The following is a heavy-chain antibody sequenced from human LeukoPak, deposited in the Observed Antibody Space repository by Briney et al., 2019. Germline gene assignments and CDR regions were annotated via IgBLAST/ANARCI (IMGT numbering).Heavy chain of an antibody. J-gene: IGHJ4*02. CDR1: GFTFSSYG. Sequence: GGSLRLSCAASGFTFSSYGMHWVRQAPGKGLEWVAFVRYDGSSKYYADSVKGRFTISRDNAKNSLYLQMNSLRAEDTAVYYCARRGGPYCSSTSCYSLDYWGQGTLVTVSS. V-gene: IGHV3-30*02. CDR2: VRYDGSSK. CDR3: ARRGGPYCSSTSCYSLDY. D-gene: IGHD2-2*01.